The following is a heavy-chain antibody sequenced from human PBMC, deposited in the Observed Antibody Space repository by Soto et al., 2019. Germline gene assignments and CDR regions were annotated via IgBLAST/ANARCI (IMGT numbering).Heavy chain of an antibody. CDR3: ARGSSRRSGSYYDYDAFDI. J-gene: IGHJ3*02. V-gene: IGHV1-46*03. Sequence: GASVKVSCKASGYTFTSYYMHWVRQAPGQGLEWMGIINPSGGSTSYAQKFQGRVTMTRDTSTSTVYMELSSLRSEDTAVYYCARGSSRRSGSYYDYDAFDIWGQGTMVTVSS. CDR2: INPSGGST. D-gene: IGHD1-26*01. CDR1: GYTFTSYY.